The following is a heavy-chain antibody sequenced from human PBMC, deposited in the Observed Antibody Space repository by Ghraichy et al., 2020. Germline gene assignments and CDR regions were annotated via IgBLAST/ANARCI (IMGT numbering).Heavy chain of an antibody. V-gene: IGHV3-23*01. D-gene: IGHD2-2*01. J-gene: IGHJ6*02. Sequence: GGSLRLSCAASGFTFGSYAMSWVRQAPGKGLEWVSAISGSGGSTYYAASVKGRFTISRDNSKNTLYLHMNSLGAEDTAVYYCVGYCSSATCRYYFYGLDVWGQGTTVTVSS. CDR2: ISGSGGST. CDR1: GFTFGSYA. CDR3: VGYCSSATCRYYFYGLDV.